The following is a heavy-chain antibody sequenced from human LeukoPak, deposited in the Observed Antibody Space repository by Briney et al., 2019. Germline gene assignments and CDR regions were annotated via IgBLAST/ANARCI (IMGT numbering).Heavy chain of an antibody. CDR3: ARGSFRSSFFYYGMDV. CDR2: IYYSGST. CDR1: GGSISSYY. D-gene: IGHD6-13*01. V-gene: IGHV4-59*01. J-gene: IGHJ6*02. Sequence: SETLSLTCTVSGGSISSYYWSWIRQPPGKGLEWIGYIYYSGSTNYNPSLKSRVTISVDTSKNQFSLKLSSVAAADTAVYYCARGSFRSSFFYYGMDVWGQGTTVTVSS.